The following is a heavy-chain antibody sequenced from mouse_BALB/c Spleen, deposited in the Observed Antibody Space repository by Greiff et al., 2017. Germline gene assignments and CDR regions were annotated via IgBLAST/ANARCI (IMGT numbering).Heavy chain of an antibody. CDR2: ISSGGSYT. CDR1: GFTFSSYA. J-gene: IGHJ3*01. D-gene: IGHD2-4*01. V-gene: IGHV5-9-3*01. Sequence: EVHLVESGGGLVKPGGSLKLSCAASGFTFSSYAMSWVRQSPEKRLEWVAEISSGGSYTYYPDSVKGRFTISRDNAKNTLYLQMSSLRSEDTAMYYCARQITTVAYWGQGTLVTVSA. CDR3: ARQITTVAY.